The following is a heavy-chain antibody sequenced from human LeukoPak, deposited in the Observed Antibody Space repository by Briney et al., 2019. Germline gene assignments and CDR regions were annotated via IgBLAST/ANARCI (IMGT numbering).Heavy chain of an antibody. J-gene: IGHJ4*02. D-gene: IGHD6-13*01. V-gene: IGHV3-23*01. CDR3: AKGNRPVIAAAALFDY. CDR1: GFTFSSYA. CDR2: ISGSGGNT. Sequence: GGSLRLSCEVSGFTFSSYAMSWVRQAPGKGLEWVSAISGSGGNTFYADSVKGRFTISRDNSKNTLYLQMKSLRAEDTAVYYCAKGNRPVIAAAALFDYWGQGTLVTVSS.